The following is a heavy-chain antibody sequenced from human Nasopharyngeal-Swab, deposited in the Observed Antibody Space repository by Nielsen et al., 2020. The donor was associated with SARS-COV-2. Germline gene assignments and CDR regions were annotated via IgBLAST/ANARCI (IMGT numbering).Heavy chain of an antibody. D-gene: IGHD5-12*01. J-gene: IGHJ4*02. CDR2: ISYDGSNK. CDR3: AKDGRYSGYAHRGIDY. Sequence: WIRQPPGKGLEWVAVISYDGSNKYYADSVKGRFTISRDNSKNTLYLQMNSLRAEDTAVYYCAKDGRYSGYAHRGIDYWGQETLVTVSS. V-gene: IGHV3-30*18.